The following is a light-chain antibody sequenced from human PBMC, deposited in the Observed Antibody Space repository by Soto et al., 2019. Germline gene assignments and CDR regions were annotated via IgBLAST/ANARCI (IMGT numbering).Light chain of an antibody. CDR2: DAS. CDR3: QQRSNWPPVIT. CDR1: QSFSSY. Sequence: EIVLTQSPATLSLSPGERATLSCRASQSFSSYLAWYQQKPGQAPRLLIYDASKRATDIPARFSGRGSGTDFTITISSLEHEDFAVYYCQQRSNWPPVITFGQGTRLEIK. J-gene: IGKJ5*01. V-gene: IGKV3-11*01.